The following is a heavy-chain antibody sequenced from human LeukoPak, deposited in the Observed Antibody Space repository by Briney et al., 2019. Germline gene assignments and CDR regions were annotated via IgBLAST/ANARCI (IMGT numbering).Heavy chain of an antibody. J-gene: IGHJ5*02. D-gene: IGHD3-3*01. Sequence: SETLSLTCTVSGGSISSGSYYWSWIRQPAGKGLEWIGRIYTSGSTNYNPPLKSRVTISVDTSKNQFSLKLSSVTAADTALYYCARDLSPLLFGVVISQGGFDPWGQGTLVTVSS. CDR2: IYTSGST. CDR3: ARDLSPLLFGVVISQGGFDP. V-gene: IGHV4-61*02. CDR1: GGSISSGSYY.